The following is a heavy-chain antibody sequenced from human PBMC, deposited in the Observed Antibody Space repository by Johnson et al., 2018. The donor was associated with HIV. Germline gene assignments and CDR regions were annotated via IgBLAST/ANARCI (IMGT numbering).Heavy chain of an antibody. CDR1: GFTFDDYA. J-gene: IGHJ3*01. Sequence: VQLVESGGASVQPGRSLRLSCAASGFTFDDYAMHWVRQAPGKGLEWVSAISGSGGSTYYADSVKGRFTISRDNSKNTLYLQMNSLRGDDTAVYYCAREKAWIQLWDDAFDVWGQGTVVSVSS. CDR2: ISGSGGST. D-gene: IGHD5-18*01. CDR3: AREKAWIQLWDDAFDV. V-gene: IGHV3-23*04.